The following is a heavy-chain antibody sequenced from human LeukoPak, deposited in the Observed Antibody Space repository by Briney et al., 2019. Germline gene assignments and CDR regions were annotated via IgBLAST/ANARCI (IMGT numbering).Heavy chain of an antibody. CDR1: GFTFSSYG. D-gene: IGHD6-6*01. CDR2: ISYDGSNK. V-gene: IGHV3-30*03. J-gene: IGHJ4*02. Sequence: GGSLRLSCAASGFTFSSYGMHWVRQAPGKGLEWVAVISYDGSNKYYADSVKGRFTISRDNSKNTLYLQMNSLRAEDTAVYYCARVLMAGSIAARFSSYYFDYWGRGTLVTVSS. CDR3: ARVLMAGSIAARFSSYYFDY.